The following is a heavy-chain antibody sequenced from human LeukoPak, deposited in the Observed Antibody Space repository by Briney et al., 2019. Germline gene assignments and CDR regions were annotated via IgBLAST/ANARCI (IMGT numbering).Heavy chain of an antibody. CDR3: ARERAHPTHPGGWFDP. Sequence: GGSLRLSCAASGFTFSSYGMHWVRQAPGKGLEWVAVIWYDGSNKYYADSVKGRFTISRDNSKNTLYLQMNSLRAEDTAVYYCARERAHPTHPGGWFDPWGQGTLVTVSS. J-gene: IGHJ5*02. CDR1: GFTFSSYG. CDR2: IWYDGSNK. D-gene: IGHD3-10*01. V-gene: IGHV3-33*01.